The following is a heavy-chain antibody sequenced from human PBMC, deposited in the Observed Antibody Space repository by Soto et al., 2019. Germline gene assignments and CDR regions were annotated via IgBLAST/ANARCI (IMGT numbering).Heavy chain of an antibody. CDR3: AKAYRELVVTTEHKS. CDR2: ISGSGAGT. J-gene: IGHJ5*02. CDR1: GYPFSSYV. D-gene: IGHD3-22*01. Sequence: PGGSLRLSCVASGYPFSSYVMSWVRQAPGKGLEWVSGISGSGAGTYYADSVKGRFTISRDNSKNTLYLQMNSLRVEDTAVYYCAKAYRELVVTTEHKSWGQGTLVTVSS. V-gene: IGHV3-23*01.